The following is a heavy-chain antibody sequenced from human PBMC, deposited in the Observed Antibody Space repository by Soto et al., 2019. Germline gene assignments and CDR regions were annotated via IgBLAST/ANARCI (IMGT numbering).Heavy chain of an antibody. V-gene: IGHV1-69*12. CDR3: AGDYGSCGYHTFWYFDL. Sequence: QVQLVQSGAEVKKPGSSVKVSCKASGGTFSSYAISWVRQAPGQGLEWMGGIIPIFGTANYAQKFQGRVTITADESKSTGYMELRSLRSEDTAVYYCAGDYGSCGYHTFWYFDLWGRGTLVTVSS. J-gene: IGHJ2*01. CDR2: IIPIFGTA. D-gene: IGHD3-22*01. CDR1: GGTFSSYA.